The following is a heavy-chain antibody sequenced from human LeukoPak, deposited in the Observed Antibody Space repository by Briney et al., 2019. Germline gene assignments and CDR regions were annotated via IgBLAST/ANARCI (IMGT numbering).Heavy chain of an antibody. D-gene: IGHD6-13*01. V-gene: IGHV3-15*01. J-gene: IGHJ4*02. CDR3: SLIAEAGSIDY. CDR1: GFIFDDYG. CDR2: IKRKTDGGTT. Sequence: SGGSLRLSCAASGFIFDDYGMSWVRQAPGKGLEWVGRIKRKTDGGTTDYAAPVKGRFTISRDDSKNTLYLQMNSLKTEDTAVYYCSLIAEAGSIDYWGQGTLVTVSS.